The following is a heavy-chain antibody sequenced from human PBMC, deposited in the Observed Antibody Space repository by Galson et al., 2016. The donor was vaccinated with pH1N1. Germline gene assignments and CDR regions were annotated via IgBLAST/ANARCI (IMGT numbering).Heavy chain of an antibody. CDR1: GFTFSVFA. D-gene: IGHD5-18*01. J-gene: IGHJ4*02. V-gene: IGHV3-30-3*01. CDR3: ARVRSSGYNYAQQFVD. CDR2: ISSSGDNI. Sequence: SLRLSCAASGFTFSVFAMHWVRQAPGEGLEWVAVISSSGDNIFCAASVKGRFTISRDSSKNTLYLQMNNLRPEDTAFYYCARVRSSGYNYAQQFVDWGQGTLVTVSS.